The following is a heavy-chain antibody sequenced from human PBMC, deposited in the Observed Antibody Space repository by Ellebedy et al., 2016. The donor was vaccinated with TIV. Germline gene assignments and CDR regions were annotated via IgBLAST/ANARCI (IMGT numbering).Heavy chain of an antibody. CDR3: ARVAARSNWFDP. V-gene: IGHV1-69*13. CDR2: IIPIFGTA. J-gene: IGHJ5*02. D-gene: IGHD6-6*01. CDR1: GGTFSSYA. Sequence: SVKVSCXASGGTFSSYAISWVRQAPGQGLEWMGGIIPIFGTANYAQKFQGRVTITADESTSTAYMELSSLRSEDTAVYYCARVAARSNWFDPWGQGTLVTVSS.